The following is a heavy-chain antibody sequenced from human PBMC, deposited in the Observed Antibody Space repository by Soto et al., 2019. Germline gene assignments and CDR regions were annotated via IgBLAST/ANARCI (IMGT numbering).Heavy chain of an antibody. Sequence: QVPLVQSGAEVKKPGASVKVSCKASAYTFTSYGISWVRQAPGQGLEWMGWISTYNGNTNFAQKFQGRVTMTKDTSTSTAYMELRSLRSDDTAVYYCGREYCSTTSCYGPDYWGQGTLVTVSS. CDR2: ISTYNGNT. V-gene: IGHV1-18*01. D-gene: IGHD2-2*01. J-gene: IGHJ4*02. CDR3: GREYCSTTSCYGPDY. CDR1: AYTFTSYG.